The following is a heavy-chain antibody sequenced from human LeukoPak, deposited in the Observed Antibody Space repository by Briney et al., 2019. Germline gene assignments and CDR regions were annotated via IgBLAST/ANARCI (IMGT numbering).Heavy chain of an antibody. V-gene: IGHV5-51*01. CDR1: GYSFTSYW. J-gene: IGHJ6*02. CDR3: ARDRYYGSGSYTQQYYYYGMDV. CDR2: IYPGDSDT. D-gene: IGHD3-10*01. Sequence: GESLKISCKGSGYSFTSYWIGWVRQMPGKGREWMGIIYPGDSDTRYSPSFQGQVTISADKSISTAYLRWSSLKASDTAMYYCARDRYYGSGSYTQQYYYYGMDVWGQGTTVTVSS.